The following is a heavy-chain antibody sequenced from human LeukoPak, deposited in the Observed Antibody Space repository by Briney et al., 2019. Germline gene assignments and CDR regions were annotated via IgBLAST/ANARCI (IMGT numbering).Heavy chain of an antibody. CDR1: DGSISSYY. J-gene: IGHJ4*02. D-gene: IGHD6-13*01. CDR2: IYDTGST. CDR3: ARAASSSWCFDY. Sequence: PSETLSLTCTVSDGSISSYYWSWIRQPPGKGLEWIGCIYDTGSTDYNPSLKSRVTISLDTSKNQFSLEVTSMTAADTALYYCARAASSSWCFDYWGQGTLVTVSS. V-gene: IGHV4-59*01.